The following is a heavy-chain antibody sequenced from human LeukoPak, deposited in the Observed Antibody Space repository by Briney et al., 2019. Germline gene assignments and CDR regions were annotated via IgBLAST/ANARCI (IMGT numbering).Heavy chain of an antibody. CDR2: ISWNSGSI. Sequence: PGGSLRLSCAASGFTFDDYAMRWVRQAPGKGLEWVSGISWNSGSIGYADSVKGRFTISRDNAKNSLYLQMNSLRAEDTALYYCAKDLEVGGQGTLVTVSS. J-gene: IGHJ4*02. CDR3: AKDLEV. D-gene: IGHD1-1*01. CDR1: GFTFDDYA. V-gene: IGHV3-9*01.